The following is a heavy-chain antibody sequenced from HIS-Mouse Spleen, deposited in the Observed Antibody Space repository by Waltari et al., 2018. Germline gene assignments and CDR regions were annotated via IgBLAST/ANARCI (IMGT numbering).Heavy chain of an antibody. CDR2: IYYSGST. V-gene: IGHV4-39*07. J-gene: IGHJ2*01. CDR3: AREIPYSSSWYDWYFDL. D-gene: IGHD6-13*01. Sequence: QLQLQESGPGLVKPSETLSLTCTVSGGSLSISRYYWGWIRQPPGKGLEWIGSIYYSGSTYYNPSLKSRVTISVDTSKNQFSLKLSSVTAADTAVYYCAREIPYSSSWYDWYFDLWGRGTLVTVSS. CDR1: GGSLSISRYY.